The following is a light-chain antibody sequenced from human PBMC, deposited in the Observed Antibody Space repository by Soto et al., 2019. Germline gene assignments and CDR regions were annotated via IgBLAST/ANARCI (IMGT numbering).Light chain of an antibody. J-gene: IGKJ1*01. V-gene: IGKV2-28*01. CDR1: QSLLNSNGYNY. Sequence: VMTQSPLSLPVIPGEPASISCRPSQSLLNSNGYNYLDWYLQKPGQSPQLLIYLGSNRASGVPDRFSGSGSGTDFTLKISRVEAEDVGVYYCMQPLQSWTFGQGTKVDIK. CDR2: LGS. CDR3: MQPLQSWT.